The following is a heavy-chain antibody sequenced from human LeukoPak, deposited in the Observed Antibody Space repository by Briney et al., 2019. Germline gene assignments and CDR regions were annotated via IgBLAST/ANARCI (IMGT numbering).Heavy chain of an antibody. CDR3: ARDLFFDGDYPWFDP. V-gene: IGHV4-39*07. J-gene: IGHJ5*02. D-gene: IGHD4-17*01. CDR2: IYYSGST. Sequence: PSETLSLTCTVSGGSISSSSYYWGWNRQPPGKGLEWIGSIYYSGSTYYNPSLKSRVTISVDTSKNQFSLKLSSVTAADTAVYYCARDLFFDGDYPWFDPWGQGTLVTVSS. CDR1: GGSISSSSYY.